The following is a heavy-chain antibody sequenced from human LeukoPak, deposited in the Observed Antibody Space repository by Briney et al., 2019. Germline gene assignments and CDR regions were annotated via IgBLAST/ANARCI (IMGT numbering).Heavy chain of an antibody. J-gene: IGHJ5*02. CDR3: TRQGVYYDSSGYYLSWFDP. D-gene: IGHD3-22*01. CDR1: GDSISSSNYY. Sequence: SETLSPTCTVSGDSISSSNYYWGWIRQPPGKGLEWIGTIYYSGHTYYNPSLESRVTISVDTSKNQFSLKLTSVTATDTAVYYCTRQGVYYDSSGYYLSWFDPWGQGTLVTVSS. CDR2: IYYSGHT. V-gene: IGHV4-39*01.